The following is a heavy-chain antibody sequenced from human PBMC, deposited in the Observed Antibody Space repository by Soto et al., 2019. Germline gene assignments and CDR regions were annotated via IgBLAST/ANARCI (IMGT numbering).Heavy chain of an antibody. J-gene: IGHJ4*02. CDR3: ASMGSHYGSGSYPLDY. CDR1: GGSISSYY. V-gene: IGHV4-59*08. Sequence: PSETLSLTCTVSGGSISSYYWTWIRQPPGKGLEWIGFIYNSGSTHYNPSLRSRVTISVDTSKNQFSLKLRSVTAADTAVYYCASMGSHYGSGSYPLDYWGQGTLVTVSS. D-gene: IGHD3-10*01. CDR2: IYNSGST.